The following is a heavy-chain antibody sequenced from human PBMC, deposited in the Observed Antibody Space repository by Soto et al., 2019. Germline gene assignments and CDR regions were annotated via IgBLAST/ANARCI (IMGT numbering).Heavy chain of an antibody. CDR1: GFTFSSYA. J-gene: IGHJ4*02. D-gene: IGHD6-19*01. CDR2: IRGSGGST. Sequence: EVQLLESGGDLVQPGGSLRLSCAASGFTFSSYAMSWVRQAPGRGLEWVSTIRGSGGSTYYADSVKGRFTISRDNSKNTLYLQMNSLRAEDTAVYYCAKDQAVANYYFDYWGQGTLVTVSS. CDR3: AKDQAVANYYFDY. V-gene: IGHV3-23*01.